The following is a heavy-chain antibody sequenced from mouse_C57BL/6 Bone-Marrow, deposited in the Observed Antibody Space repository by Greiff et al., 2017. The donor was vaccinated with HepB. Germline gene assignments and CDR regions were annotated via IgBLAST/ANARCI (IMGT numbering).Heavy chain of an antibody. V-gene: IGHV1-19*01. Sequence: EVQLQQSGPVLVKPGASVKMSCKASGYTFTDYYMNWVKQSHGKSLEWIGVINPYNGGTSYNQKFKGKATLTVDKSSSTAYMELNSLTSEDSAVYYCASGMITTDYWGQGTTLTVSS. CDR1: GYTFTDYY. J-gene: IGHJ2*01. CDR2: INPYNGGT. CDR3: ASGMITTDY. D-gene: IGHD2-4*01.